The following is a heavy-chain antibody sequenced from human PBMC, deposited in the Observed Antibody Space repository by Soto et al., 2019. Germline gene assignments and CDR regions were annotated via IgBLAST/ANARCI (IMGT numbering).Heavy chain of an antibody. CDR3: AAVYYDYIWGSYRSENDAFDI. J-gene: IGHJ3*02. CDR2: IVVGSGNT. V-gene: IGHV1-58*02. CDR1: GFTFTSSA. D-gene: IGHD3-16*02. Sequence: SVKVSCKASGFTFTSSAMQWVRQARGQRLEWIGWIVVGSGNTNYAQKFQERVTITRDMSTSTAYMELSSLRSEDTAVYYCAAVYYDYIWGSYRSENDAFDIWGQGTMVTVSS.